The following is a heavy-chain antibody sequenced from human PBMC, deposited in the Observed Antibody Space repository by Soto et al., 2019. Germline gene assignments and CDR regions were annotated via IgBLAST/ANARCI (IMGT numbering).Heavy chain of an antibody. CDR3: ARDLRGSCTTDECFYFDF. V-gene: IGHV1-18*04. D-gene: IGHD2-8*01. CDR2: IRGDNGDT. Sequence: ASVKVSCKASGFTLSSHGISWVRQAPGQGLEWMGWIRGDNGDTNNAQKSQGRITMTTDTFTDTAYMELRSLRSDDTAVYYCARDLRGSCTTDECFYFDFWGQGTLVTV. CDR1: GFTLSSHG. J-gene: IGHJ4*02.